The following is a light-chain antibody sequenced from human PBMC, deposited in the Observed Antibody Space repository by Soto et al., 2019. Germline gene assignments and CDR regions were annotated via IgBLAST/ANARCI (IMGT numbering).Light chain of an antibody. CDR3: QQYGSSPRVT. CDR2: GVS. J-gene: IGKJ2*01. Sequence: EIVLTQSPGTLSLSPGERATLSCRASQSVSSSYLAWYQQKPGQAPRLLIYGVSSRATGIPDRFSGSGSGTDFTLTISRLEPEDFAVYYCQQYGSSPRVTFCQGTKLEIK. CDR1: QSVSSSY. V-gene: IGKV3-20*01.